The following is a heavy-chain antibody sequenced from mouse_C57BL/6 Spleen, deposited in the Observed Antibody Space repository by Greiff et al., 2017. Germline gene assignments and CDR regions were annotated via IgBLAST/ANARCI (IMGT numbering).Heavy chain of an antibody. D-gene: IGHD2-4*01. CDR1: GYSFTGYY. Sequence: VQLKESGPELVKPGASVKISCKASGYSFTGYYMNWVKQSPEKSLEWIGEINPSTGGTTYNQKFKAKATLTVDKSSSTAYMQLKSLTAEDSAVYYCARRDYYDYAWFAYWGQGTLVTVSA. CDR2: INPSTGGT. J-gene: IGHJ3*01. V-gene: IGHV1-42*01. CDR3: ARRDYYDYAWFAY.